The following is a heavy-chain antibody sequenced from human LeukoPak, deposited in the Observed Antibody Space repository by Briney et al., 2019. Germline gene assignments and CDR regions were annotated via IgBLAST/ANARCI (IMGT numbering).Heavy chain of an antibody. CDR2: IIPIFGTA. D-gene: IGHD5-18*01. Sequence: SVKVSCKASGYTFTGYYMNWVRQAPGQGLEWMGGIIPIFGTANYAQKFQGRVTITADESTSTAYMELSSLRSEDTAVYYCARAPDTAMVYYFDYWGQGTLVTVSS. CDR1: GYTFTGYY. CDR3: ARAPDTAMVYYFDY. V-gene: IGHV1-69*13. J-gene: IGHJ4*02.